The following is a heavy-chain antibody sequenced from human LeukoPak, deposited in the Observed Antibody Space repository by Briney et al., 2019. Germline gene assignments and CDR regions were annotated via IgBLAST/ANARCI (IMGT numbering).Heavy chain of an antibody. CDR2: ISSDWSWT. CDR1: YX. D-gene: IGHD2-2*01. V-gene: IGHV3-74*01. J-gene: IGHJ4*02. Sequence: YXMHWVRQAPGKGLGWVSHISSDWSWTSYADSVKGRFTISKDNAKNTVYLQMNNLRAEDTAVYYCVSFYETYWGRGTLVTVSS. CDR3: VSFYETY.